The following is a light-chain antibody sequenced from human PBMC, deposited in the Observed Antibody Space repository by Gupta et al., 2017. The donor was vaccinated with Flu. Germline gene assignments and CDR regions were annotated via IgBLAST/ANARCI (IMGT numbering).Light chain of an antibody. V-gene: IGKV2-28*01. CDR1: QSLLHNNGDNF. J-gene: IGKJ2*01. CDR3: MQTLDTPYT. CDR2: LAS. Sequence: VTPGEPASISCRSSQSLLHNNGDNFLDWYLQKPGQSPQLLIYLASHRASGVPDRFSGSGSGTXFTLKIXRVEAEDVGVYYCMQTLDTPYTFGXGTKLEIK.